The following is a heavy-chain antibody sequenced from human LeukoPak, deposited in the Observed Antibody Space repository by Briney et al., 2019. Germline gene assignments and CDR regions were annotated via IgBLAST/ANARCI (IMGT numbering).Heavy chain of an antibody. Sequence: SETLSLTCTVSGGSISTSIYYWGWVRQPPGKGLEWIASAYYGGSTYYNPSLKSRVTISVDTSKNQFSLNLKSVTAADTAVYYCATSDYSGAWFDPWGQGALVTVSS. V-gene: IGHV4-39*01. CDR1: GGSISTSIYY. CDR2: AYYGGST. J-gene: IGHJ5*02. CDR3: ATSDYSGAWFDP. D-gene: IGHD2-15*01.